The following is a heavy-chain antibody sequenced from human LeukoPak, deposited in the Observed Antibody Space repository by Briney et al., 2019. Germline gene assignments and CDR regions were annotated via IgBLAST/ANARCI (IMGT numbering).Heavy chain of an antibody. CDR2: IKINADGGTA. J-gene: IGHJ4*02. V-gene: IGHV3-15*01. D-gene: IGHD6-6*01. CDR3: TTERDYSSSCIFDY. CDR1: GFIFSNAW. Sequence: GGSLRLSCEASGFIFSNAWMTWVRQAPGKGLEWVGRIKINADGGTADYAAPVKGRFIISRDDSRNTLYLQMNSLKTEDTGIYYCTTERDYSSSCIFDYWGQGTLVTVSS.